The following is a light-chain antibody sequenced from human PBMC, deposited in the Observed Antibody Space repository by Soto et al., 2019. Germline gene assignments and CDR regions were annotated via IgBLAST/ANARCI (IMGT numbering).Light chain of an antibody. Sequence: EIVLTQSPGTLSLSPGERATLSCRASQSVDSNYLGWYQQKPGQAPRLLIYAASSRATGIPDRFSGGGSGTDFTLTSSRLEAEDFAVYYWQLYYSGMFGQGTKVEIK. CDR2: AAS. V-gene: IGKV3-20*01. CDR1: QSVDSNY. J-gene: IGKJ1*01. CDR3: QLYYSGM.